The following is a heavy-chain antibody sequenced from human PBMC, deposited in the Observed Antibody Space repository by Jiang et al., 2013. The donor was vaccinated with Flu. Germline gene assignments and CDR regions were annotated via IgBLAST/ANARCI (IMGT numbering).Heavy chain of an antibody. D-gene: IGHD4-17*01. J-gene: IGHJ4*02. V-gene: IGHV3-30*04. CDR1: GFTFSSYA. CDR2: ISYDGSNK. CDR3: ARASLGMTTVTTLDY. Sequence: RSLRLSCAASGFTFSSYAMHWVRQAPGKGLEWVAVISYDGSNKYYADSVKGRFTISRDNSKNTLYLQMNSLRAEDTAVYYCARASLGMTTVTTLDYWGQGTLVTVSS.